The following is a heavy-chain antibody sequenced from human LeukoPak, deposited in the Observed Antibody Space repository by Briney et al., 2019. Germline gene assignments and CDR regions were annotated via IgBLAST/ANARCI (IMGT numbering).Heavy chain of an antibody. D-gene: IGHD3-16*01. CDR3: AKDLGGWGAFDI. J-gene: IGHJ3*02. Sequence: PGGSLRLSCAASGFTFSSFAMSWVRQAPGKGLEWVSTITDSGDTTYSADSVKGRFTISRDNSKNTLYLQMNSLRAEDTAVYYCAKDLGGWGAFDIWGQGTMVTVSS. CDR2: ITDSGDTT. V-gene: IGHV3-23*01. CDR1: GFTFSSFA.